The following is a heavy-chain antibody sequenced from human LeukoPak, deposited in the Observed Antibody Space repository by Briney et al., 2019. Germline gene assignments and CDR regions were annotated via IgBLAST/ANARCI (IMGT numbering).Heavy chain of an antibody. CDR3: AKGWDSVVRGSSFDY. J-gene: IGHJ4*02. CDR1: GFTFSSYA. D-gene: IGHD3-10*01. Sequence: GRSLRLSCAASGFTFSSYAMHWVRQAPGKGLEWVAVISYDGSNKYYADSVKGRFTISRDNSKNTLYLQMNSLRAEDTAVYYCAKGWDSVVRGSSFDYWGQGTLVTVSS. CDR2: ISYDGSNK. V-gene: IGHV3-30-3*01.